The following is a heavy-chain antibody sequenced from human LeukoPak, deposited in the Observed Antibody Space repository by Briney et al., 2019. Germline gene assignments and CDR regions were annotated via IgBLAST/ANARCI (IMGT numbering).Heavy chain of an antibody. CDR1: GFTFSSYA. D-gene: IGHD5-24*01. CDR2: ISYDGSNK. CDR3: AMATRWLNFDY. Sequence: QPGRSLRLSCAASGFTFSSYAMHWVCQAPGKGLEWVAVISYDGSNKYYADSVKGRFTISRDNSKNTLYLQMNSLRAEDTAVYYCAMATRWLNFDYWGQGTLVTVSS. J-gene: IGHJ4*02. V-gene: IGHV3-30*14.